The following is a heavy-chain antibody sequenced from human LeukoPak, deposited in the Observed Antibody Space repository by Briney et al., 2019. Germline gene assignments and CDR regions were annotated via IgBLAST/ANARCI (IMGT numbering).Heavy chain of an antibody. CDR2: ISGSGGST. V-gene: IGHV3-23*01. D-gene: IGHD5-18*01. CDR3: AKSPATWIQLWLGDFDY. CDR1: GFTFSSYA. J-gene: IGHJ4*02. Sequence: GGSLRLSCAASGFTFSSYAMSWVRQAPGKGLEWVSAISGSGGSTYYADSVKGRFTISRDNSKHTLYLQMNSLRAEDTAVYYCAKSPATWIQLWLGDFDYWGQGTLVTVSS.